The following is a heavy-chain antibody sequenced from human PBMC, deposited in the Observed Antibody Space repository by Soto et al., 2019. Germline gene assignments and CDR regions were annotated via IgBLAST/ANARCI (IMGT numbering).Heavy chain of an antibody. CDR3: ARSPVVVPAATTYYYGMDV. V-gene: IGHV3-30-3*01. CDR1: GFTFSSYA. CDR2: ISYDGSNK. D-gene: IGHD2-2*01. J-gene: IGHJ6*02. Sequence: VQLVESGGGVVQPGRSLRLSCAASGFTFSSYAMHWVRQAPGKGLEWVAVISYDGSNKYYADSVKGRFTISRDNSKNTLYLQMNSLRAEDTAVYYCARSPVVVPAATTYYYGMDVWGQGTTVTVSS.